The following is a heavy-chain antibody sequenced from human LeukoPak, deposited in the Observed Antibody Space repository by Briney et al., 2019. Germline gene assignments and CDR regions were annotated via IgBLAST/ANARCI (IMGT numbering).Heavy chain of an antibody. Sequence: GGSLRLSCAASGFTFSSYPMTWVRQAPGEGLEWVSSISGRSERIFYADSVKGRFTISRDNSKNMVYLQMNSLRADDTAVYYCAKSVVVITFRFDDWGQGALVTVSS. CDR3: AKSVVVITFRFDD. D-gene: IGHD2-15*01. V-gene: IGHV3-23*01. CDR1: GFTFSSYP. CDR2: ISGRSERI. J-gene: IGHJ4*02.